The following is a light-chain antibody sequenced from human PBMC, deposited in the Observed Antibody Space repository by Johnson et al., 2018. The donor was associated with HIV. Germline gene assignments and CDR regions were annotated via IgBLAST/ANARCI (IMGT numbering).Light chain of an antibody. CDR3: GTWDSNLSFDFV. CDR2: ENN. J-gene: IGLJ1*01. Sequence: QSVLTQPPSVSAAPGQKVTISCSGSSSNIGNNYVSWYQQLPGTAPKLLIYENNKRPSGIPDRFSGSKSGTSATLGITGLQTGAEADYYCGTWDSNLSFDFVFGTGTKVTVL. CDR1: SSNIGNNY. V-gene: IGLV1-51*02.